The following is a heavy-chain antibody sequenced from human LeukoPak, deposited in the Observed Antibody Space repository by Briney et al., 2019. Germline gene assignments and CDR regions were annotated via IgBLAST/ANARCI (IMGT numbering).Heavy chain of an antibody. CDR3: VRKNRDFNAAFDI. V-gene: IGHV3-53*01. D-gene: IGHD1-14*01. Sequence: PGGSLRLSCAASGFTVSNNYMSWVRQAPGKGLEWVSISYSDSNTNYADSVKGRLTIPRDTSQNTLSLQMNSLRAEDTAVYYCVRKNRDFNAAFDIWGQGTVVTVSS. CDR1: GFTVSNNY. J-gene: IGHJ3*02. CDR2: SYSDSNT.